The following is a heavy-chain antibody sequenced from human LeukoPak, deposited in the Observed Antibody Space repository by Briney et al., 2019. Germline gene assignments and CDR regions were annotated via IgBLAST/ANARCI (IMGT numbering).Heavy chain of an antibody. Sequence: ASVKVSCKASGYTFTGYYMHWVRQAPGQGLEWMGRINPNSGGTNYAQKFQGRVTMTRDASISTAHMELSRLRSDDTAVYYCARAGAYYDILTGRERRIIHDYYMDVWGKGTTVTVSS. CDR2: INPNSGGT. J-gene: IGHJ6*03. CDR1: GYTFTGYY. V-gene: IGHV1-2*06. D-gene: IGHD3-9*01. CDR3: ARAGAYYDILTGRERRIIHDYYMDV.